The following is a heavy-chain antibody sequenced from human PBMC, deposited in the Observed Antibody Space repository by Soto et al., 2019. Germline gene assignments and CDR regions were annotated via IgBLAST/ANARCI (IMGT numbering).Heavy chain of an antibody. Sequence: SETLSLTCTVSGGSISSYYWSWIRQPPGKGLEWIGYIYYSGSTNYNPSLKSRVTISVDTSKNQFSLKLSSVTAADTAVYYCARYYGSGSYGPFDHWGQGTLVTVS. CDR3: ARYYGSGSYGPFDH. D-gene: IGHD3-10*01. CDR2: IYYSGST. J-gene: IGHJ4*02. CDR1: GGSISSYY. V-gene: IGHV4-59*01.